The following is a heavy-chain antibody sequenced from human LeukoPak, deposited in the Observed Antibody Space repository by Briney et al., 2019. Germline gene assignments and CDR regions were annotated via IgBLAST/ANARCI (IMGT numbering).Heavy chain of an antibody. J-gene: IGHJ5*02. Sequence: GESLKISCKGSGYSFTNYWIGWVRQMPGKGLEWMGIIYPGDSDIRYSPSFQGQVTISADKSINTAYLQWSSLKASDTAMYYCARGTYSSSWYRSSNWFDPWGQGTLVTVSS. D-gene: IGHD6-13*01. CDR1: GYSFTNYW. CDR3: ARGTYSSSWYRSSNWFDP. V-gene: IGHV5-51*01. CDR2: IYPGDSDI.